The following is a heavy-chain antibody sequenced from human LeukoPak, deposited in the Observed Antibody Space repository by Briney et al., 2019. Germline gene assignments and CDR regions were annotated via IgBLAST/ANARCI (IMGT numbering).Heavy chain of an antibody. Sequence: SETLSLTCTVSGGPISSYYWSWIRQPPGKGLEWIGYIYYSGSTNYNPSLKSRVTISVDTSKNQFSLTLSSVTAADTAVYYCARGYNYGSISFDYWGQGTLVTVSS. CDR2: IYYSGST. D-gene: IGHD5-18*01. V-gene: IGHV4-59*01. CDR1: GGPISSYY. J-gene: IGHJ4*02. CDR3: ARGYNYGSISFDY.